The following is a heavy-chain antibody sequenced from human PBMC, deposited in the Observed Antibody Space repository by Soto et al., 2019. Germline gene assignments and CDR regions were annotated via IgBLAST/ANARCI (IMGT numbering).Heavy chain of an antibody. CDR1: GYTFTGYY. CDR2: INPNSGGT. V-gene: IGHV1-2*02. Sequence: ASVKVSCKASGYTFTGYYMHWVRQAPGQGLEWMGWINPNSGGTNYAQKFQGRVTMTRDTSISTAYMELSRLRSDDTAVYYCAXESGSGSYYTNYNWFDPWGQGTLVTVSS. CDR3: AXESGSGSYYTNYNWFDP. J-gene: IGHJ5*02. D-gene: IGHD3-10*01.